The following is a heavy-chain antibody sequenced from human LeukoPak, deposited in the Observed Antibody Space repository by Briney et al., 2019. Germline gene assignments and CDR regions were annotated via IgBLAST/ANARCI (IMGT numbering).Heavy chain of an antibody. CDR3: ARDVGEYCSSTNCYASHY. D-gene: IGHD2-2*01. Sequence: ASVKVSCKASGYTFTSYYMHWVRQAPGQGLEWMGWINPHSGGTNYAQKFQGGVTMARDTSITTAYMELSSLRSDDTAVYYCARDVGEYCSSTNCYASHYWGQGTLVTVSS. V-gene: IGHV1-2*02. CDR2: INPHSGGT. J-gene: IGHJ4*02. CDR1: GYTFTSYY.